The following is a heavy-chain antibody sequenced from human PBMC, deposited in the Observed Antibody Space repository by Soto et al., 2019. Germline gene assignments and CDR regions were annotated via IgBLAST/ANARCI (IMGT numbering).Heavy chain of an antibody. CDR3: ARPDGATYNFLY. D-gene: IGHD1-1*01. Sequence: DVQLLESGGRLVQPGGSLRLSCAASGFTFNAYSLSWVRQAPGKGLEWVSAISTTGGSTYYADSVKGRFTISRDNSQITMSLQMNSLRAEDTAVYYCARPDGATYNFLYWGQGTLVTVSS. V-gene: IGHV3-23*01. J-gene: IGHJ4*02. CDR1: GFTFNAYS. CDR2: ISTTGGST.